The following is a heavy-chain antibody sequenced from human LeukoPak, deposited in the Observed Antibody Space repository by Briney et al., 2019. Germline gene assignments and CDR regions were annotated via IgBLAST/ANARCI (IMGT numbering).Heavy chain of an antibody. D-gene: IGHD1-26*01. CDR1: GFTFSSYA. Sequence: GGSLRLSCAASGFTFSSYAMSWVRQAPGKGLEWVAVISYDGSNKYYADSVKGRFTISRDNSKNTLYLQMNSLRAEDTAVYYCAKAPRWELLLLDYWGQGTLVTVSS. V-gene: IGHV3-30*18. CDR3: AKAPRWELLLLDY. J-gene: IGHJ4*02. CDR2: ISYDGSNK.